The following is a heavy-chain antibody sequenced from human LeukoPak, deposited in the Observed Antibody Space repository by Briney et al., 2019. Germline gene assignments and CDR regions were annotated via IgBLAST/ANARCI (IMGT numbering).Heavy chain of an antibody. CDR2: IYYTGST. CDR3: ARAHNSKYGSFDF. J-gene: IGHJ4*02. V-gene: IGHV4-39*07. Sequence: SETLSLTCTVSGGSISSYYWGWMRQPPGKGLEWTASIYYTGSTYYNPSLESRLTISLDTSKNRLSLKVTSVTAADTAVYYCARAHNSKYGSFDFWGQGTLVTVSS. D-gene: IGHD1-7*01. CDR1: GGSISSYY.